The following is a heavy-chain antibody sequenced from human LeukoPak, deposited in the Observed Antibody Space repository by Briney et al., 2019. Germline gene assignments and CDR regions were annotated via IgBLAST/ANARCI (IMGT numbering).Heavy chain of an antibody. J-gene: IGHJ4*02. CDR3: ARDRSSYEYYFDY. CDR1: GCTFSSYA. CDR2: ISYDGSNK. Sequence: PGRSLRLSCAASGCTFSSYAMHWVRQAPGKGLEWVAVISYDGSNKYYADSVKGRFTISRDNSKNTLYLQMNSLRAEDTAVYYCARDRSSYEYYFDYWGQGTLVTVSS. V-gene: IGHV3-30-3*01. D-gene: IGHD5-12*01.